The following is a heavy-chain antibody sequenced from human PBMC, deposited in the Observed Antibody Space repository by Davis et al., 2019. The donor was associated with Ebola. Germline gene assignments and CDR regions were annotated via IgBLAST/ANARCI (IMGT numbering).Heavy chain of an antibody. V-gene: IGHV1-3*01. D-gene: IGHD6-19*01. J-gene: IGHJ5*02. CDR1: GYTFTSYA. Sequence: ASVKVSCKASGYTFTSYAMHWVRQAPGQRLEWMGWINAGNGNTKYSQKFQGRVTITRDTSASTAYMELSSLRSEDTAVYYCARDSPLGSGWYRAYNWFDPWGQGTLVTVSS. CDR2: INAGNGNT. CDR3: ARDSPLGSGWYRAYNWFDP.